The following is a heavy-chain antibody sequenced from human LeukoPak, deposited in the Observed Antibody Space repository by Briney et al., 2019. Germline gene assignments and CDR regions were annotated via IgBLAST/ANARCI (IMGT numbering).Heavy chain of an antibody. CDR2: ISYDGSNK. CDR3: AIIMVVVTSIQAFDI. J-gene: IGHJ3*02. Sequence: GGSLRLSSADSGFTFSSYAMHWVRPGPGKGLEWGVDISYDGSNKYYADSVKGRFTISRDNSTNTLYLQMNSLRAEDTAVYYCAIIMVVVTSIQAFDIWGQGAMVTDSS. D-gene: IGHD2-21*02. CDR1: GFTFSSYA. V-gene: IGHV3-30*04.